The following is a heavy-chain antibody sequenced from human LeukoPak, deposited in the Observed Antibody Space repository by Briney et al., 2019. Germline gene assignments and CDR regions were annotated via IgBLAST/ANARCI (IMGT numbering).Heavy chain of an antibody. Sequence: ASVKVSCKASGYTFTGYYMHWVRQAPGQGLEWVGWINPNSGGTNYAQKFQGRVTMTRDTSISTAYMELSRLRSDDTAVYYCTRGGPNYCSGGSCYPQYWGQGTLVTVSS. D-gene: IGHD2-15*01. CDR3: TRGGPNYCSGGSCYPQY. CDR1: GYTFTGYY. V-gene: IGHV1-2*02. CDR2: INPNSGGT. J-gene: IGHJ4*02.